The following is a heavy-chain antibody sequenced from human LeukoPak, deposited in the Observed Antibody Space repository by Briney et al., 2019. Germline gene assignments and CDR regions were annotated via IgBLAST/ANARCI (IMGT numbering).Heavy chain of an antibody. CDR2: IYSGDST. J-gene: IGHJ4*02. D-gene: IGHD2-15*01. V-gene: IGHV3-53*01. CDR1: GFTVSSNY. Sequence: GRSLRLSCAASGFTVSSNYISWVRQAPGKGLEWVSVIYSGDSTYYAESVKGRFSISRDNSKNTVYLQMNSLRAEDTAVYYCARIYCSGGSCYSCFDYWGQGTLVTVSS. CDR3: ARIYCSGGSCYSCFDY.